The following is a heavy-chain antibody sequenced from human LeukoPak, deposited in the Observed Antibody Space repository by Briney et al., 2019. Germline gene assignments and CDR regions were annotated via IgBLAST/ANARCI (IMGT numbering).Heavy chain of an antibody. V-gene: IGHV4-38-2*02. Sequence: SETLSLTCTVSGYSISSGYCWGWIRQPPGKGLEWIGTMYHSGGTYYNPSLKSRVTISVDTSKNQFSLRLSSVTAADTAMYYCAGDRGADTASKDWGQGTLVTVSS. J-gene: IGHJ4*02. CDR2: MYHSGGT. CDR3: AGDRGADTASKD. D-gene: IGHD5-18*01. CDR1: GYSISSGYC.